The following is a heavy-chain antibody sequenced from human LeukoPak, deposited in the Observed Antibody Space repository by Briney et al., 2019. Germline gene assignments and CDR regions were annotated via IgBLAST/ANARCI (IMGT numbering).Heavy chain of an antibody. CDR2: ISYDGSNK. Sequence: GGSLRLSCAASGFTFSNYAMHWVRRAPGKGLEWVAVISYDGSNKYYADSVKGRFTISRDNSKNTLSLHMNSLRAEDTAVYYCARDNQWYFDYWGQGTLVTVPS. V-gene: IGHV3-30-3*01. J-gene: IGHJ4*02. D-gene: IGHD6-19*01. CDR1: GFTFSNYA. CDR3: ARDNQWYFDY.